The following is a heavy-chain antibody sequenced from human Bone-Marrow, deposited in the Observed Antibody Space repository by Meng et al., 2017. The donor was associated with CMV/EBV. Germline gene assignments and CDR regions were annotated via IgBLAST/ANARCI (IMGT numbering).Heavy chain of an antibody. CDR1: GFTFSTYG. D-gene: IGHD4-11*01. CDR3: AKDRIKRMTTGFDY. Sequence: GESLKISCAASGFTFSTYGIHWVRQAPGKGLEWVAFIWYDGSNKCYVDSVKGRFTISRDNSKNTLYLQMNSLRAEDTAVYYCAKDRIKRMTTGFDYWGQGTLVTVSS. V-gene: IGHV3-30*02. CDR2: IWYDGSNK. J-gene: IGHJ4*02.